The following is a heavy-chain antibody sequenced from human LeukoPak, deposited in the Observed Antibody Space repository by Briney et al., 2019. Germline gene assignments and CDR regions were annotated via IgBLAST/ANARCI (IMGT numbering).Heavy chain of an antibody. CDR3: AGSSIAARRPLYFDY. V-gene: IGHV3-48*03. Sequence: GGSLRLSCAASGFTFSSYEMNWVRQAPGKGLEWVSYISSSGSTIYYADSVKGRFTISRDNAKNSLYLQMNSLRAEDTALYSCAGSSIAARRPLYFDYWGQGTLVTVSS. J-gene: IGHJ4*02. D-gene: IGHD6-6*01. CDR2: ISSSGSTI. CDR1: GFTFSSYE.